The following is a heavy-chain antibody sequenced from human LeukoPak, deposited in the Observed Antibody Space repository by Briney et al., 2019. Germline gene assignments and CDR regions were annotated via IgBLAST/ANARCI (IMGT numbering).Heavy chain of an antibody. Sequence: KPGGSLRLSCAASGFTFSSYSMNWVRQAPGKGLEWVSSISSSSSYIYYADSVKGRFTISRDNAKNSLYLQMNSLRAGDTAVYYCARERGTTGTTIDYWGQGTLVTVSS. J-gene: IGHJ4*02. CDR2: ISSSSSYI. V-gene: IGHV3-21*01. CDR1: GFTFSSYS. D-gene: IGHD1-1*01. CDR3: ARERGTTGTTIDY.